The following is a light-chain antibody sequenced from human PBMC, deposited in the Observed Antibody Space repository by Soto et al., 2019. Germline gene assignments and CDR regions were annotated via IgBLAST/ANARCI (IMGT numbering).Light chain of an antibody. CDR2: KAS. V-gene: IGKV1-5*03. CDR3: QHYNSYPWT. Sequence: DIQMTQSPSTLSESVGDRVTITCRASQSISSWLAWYQRKPGKATKLLIYKASSLESGVPSRFNGSGSGTKFTLTISSLQPDDFATYYCQHYNSYPWTFGQGTKVEIK. J-gene: IGKJ1*01. CDR1: QSISSW.